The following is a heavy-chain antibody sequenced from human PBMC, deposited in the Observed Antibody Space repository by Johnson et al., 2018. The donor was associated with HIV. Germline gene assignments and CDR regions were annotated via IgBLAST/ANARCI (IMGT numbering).Heavy chain of an antibody. Sequence: EVQLVESGGGVVRPGGSLRLSCAASGFTVSSNYMSWVRQAPGKGLEWVSVIYSGGSTYYADSVKGRFTISRDNSKNTLYLQMNSLRAEDTAVYYCARENWGQRMNAFDIWGQGTMVTVSS. CDR2: IYSGGST. V-gene: IGHV3-66*02. CDR3: ARENWGQRMNAFDI. CDR1: GFTVSSNY. J-gene: IGHJ3*02. D-gene: IGHD7-27*01.